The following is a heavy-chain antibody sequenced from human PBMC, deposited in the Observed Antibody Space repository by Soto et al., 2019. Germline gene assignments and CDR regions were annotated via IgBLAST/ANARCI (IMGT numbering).Heavy chain of an antibody. Sequence: QVQLQQWGAGLLKPSETLSLTCAVYGGSSNNYYWNWIRQPPGKGLEWIGEINHSGSTNYNPSLKSRVTISVDTSKNHFSLRLSSVTAADTAVYSCARAENYYGSGFDYWGQGTLVTVSS. J-gene: IGHJ4*02. D-gene: IGHD3-10*01. CDR1: GGSSNNYY. CDR2: INHSGST. V-gene: IGHV4-34*01. CDR3: ARAENYYGSGFDY.